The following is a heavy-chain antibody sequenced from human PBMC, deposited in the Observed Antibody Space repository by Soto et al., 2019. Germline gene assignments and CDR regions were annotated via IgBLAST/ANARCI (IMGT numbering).Heavy chain of an antibody. CDR1: GYTFTSNG. Sequence: QVQLVQSGAEVKKPGASLKVSCKASGYTFTSNGISWVRQAPGQGLEWMGWISAYNGDRNYAQKLQGRVTMTTDRSTSTAYMELRSLRSDDSAVYYCARHCSGVSCYSYFDYWGQGTLVTVSS. D-gene: IGHD2-15*01. V-gene: IGHV1-18*01. J-gene: IGHJ4*02. CDR2: ISAYNGDR. CDR3: ARHCSGVSCYSYFDY.